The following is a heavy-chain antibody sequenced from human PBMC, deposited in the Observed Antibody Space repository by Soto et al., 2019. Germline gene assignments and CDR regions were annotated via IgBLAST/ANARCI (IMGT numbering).Heavy chain of an antibody. CDR1: NDSISPYY. D-gene: IGHD3-3*02. J-gene: IGHJ5*02. CDR2: IYYSGST. V-gene: IGHV4-59*08. Sequence: PSETLSLTCTVSNDSISPYYWSWIRQPPGKGLEWIGFIYYSGSTTYNPSLKSRVTISVDTSKNQFSLKLSSVTAADTAVYYCASPKIAFYNWFDPWGQGTLVTVSS. CDR3: ASPKIAFYNWFDP.